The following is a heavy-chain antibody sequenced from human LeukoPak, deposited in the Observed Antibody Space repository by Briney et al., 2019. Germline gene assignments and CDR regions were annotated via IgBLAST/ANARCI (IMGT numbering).Heavy chain of an antibody. J-gene: IGHJ3*02. V-gene: IGHV4-59*01. CDR1: GGSINNYF. D-gene: IGHD3-22*01. CDR3: ASLGGYYESRNSSQLETFDI. CDR2: IHNSGSS. Sequence: SETLSLTCTVSGGSINNYFWSWIRQPPGKGLEWIGYIHNSGSSNYNPSLKSRATFAVDTSGNQLSLRLNSVTAADTAVYYCASLGGYYESRNSSQLETFDIWGQGTMVTVSS.